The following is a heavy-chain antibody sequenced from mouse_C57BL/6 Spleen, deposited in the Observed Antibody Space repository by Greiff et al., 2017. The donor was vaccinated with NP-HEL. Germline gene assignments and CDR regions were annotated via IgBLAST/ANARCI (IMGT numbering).Heavy chain of an antibody. V-gene: IGHV3-6*01. CDR1: GYSIPSGYY. CDR2: ISYDGSN. D-gene: IGHD1-1*01. CDR3: ARADGSRGFAY. Sequence: EVQLQESGPGLVKPSQSLSLTCSVTGYSIPSGYYWNWLRQFPGNKLEWMGYISYDGSNNYNPSLKNRISITRDTSKNQFFLKLNSVTTEDTATYYCARADGSRGFAYWGQGTLVTVSA. J-gene: IGHJ3*01.